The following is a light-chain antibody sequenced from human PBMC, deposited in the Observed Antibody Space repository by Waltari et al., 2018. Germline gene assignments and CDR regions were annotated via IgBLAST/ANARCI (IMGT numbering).Light chain of an antibody. CDR2: DVN. Sequence: QSALTQTATVSGSPGQSITIPCSRTSSDIGNYNLVSWYQQHPGKAPTLIIYDVNKRPSGVSNRFSGSKSGNTAFLTISGLQTADEADYYCCSYAGSAISVFGGGTKVTVL. V-gene: IGLV2-23*02. J-gene: IGLJ3*02. CDR3: CSYAGSAISV. CDR1: SSDIGNYNL.